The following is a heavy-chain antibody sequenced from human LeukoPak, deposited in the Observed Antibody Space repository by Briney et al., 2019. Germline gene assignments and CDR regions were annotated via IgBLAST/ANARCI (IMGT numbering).Heavy chain of an antibody. V-gene: IGHV4-39*01. D-gene: IGHD3-9*01. CDR3: ASERNLLRYFDWFDY. CDR2: IYYSGST. Sequence: PSETLSLTCTVSGGSISSSGYYWGWIRQPPGKGLEWIGSIYYSGSTYYNPSLKSRVTISVDTSKNQFSLKLSSVTAADTAVYYCASERNLLRYFDWFDYWGQGTLVTVS. J-gene: IGHJ4*02. CDR1: GGSISSSGYY.